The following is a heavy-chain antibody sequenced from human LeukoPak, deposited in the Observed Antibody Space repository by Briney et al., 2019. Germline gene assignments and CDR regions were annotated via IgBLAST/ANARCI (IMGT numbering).Heavy chain of an antibody. CDR2: ISSSSTYI. J-gene: IGHJ4*02. CDR3: ARDSTRFDY. CDR1: GFTISSYS. V-gene: IGHV3-21*01. Sequence: PGGSLRLSCAASGFTISSYSMNWVRQAPGKGLEWVSSISSSSTYIYYTDSMKGRFTISRDNAKNSLYLQMNSLRAEDTAVYYCARDSTRFDYWGQGTLVTVSS.